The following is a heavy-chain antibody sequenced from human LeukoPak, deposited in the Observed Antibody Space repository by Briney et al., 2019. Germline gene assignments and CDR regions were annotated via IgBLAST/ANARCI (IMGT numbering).Heavy chain of an antibody. CDR2: IYYSGST. V-gene: IGHV4-59*01. CDR1: GASISSYY. CDR3: ARATYTSTWSKIDS. J-gene: IGHJ4*02. D-gene: IGHD6-13*01. Sequence: SETLSLTCTVSGASISSYYWSWIRQPPGKGLEWIGYIYYSGSTNYNPSLNSRLTISLDTSKNEFSLRLTSVTAADTAVYYCARATYTSTWSKIDSWGPGTLVTVS.